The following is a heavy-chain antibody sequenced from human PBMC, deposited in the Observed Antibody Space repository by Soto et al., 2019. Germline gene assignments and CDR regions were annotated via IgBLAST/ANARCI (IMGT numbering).Heavy chain of an antibody. Sequence: SETLSLTCTVSCGSISSISYYCGCILQPPGKGLEWIGSIYYSGSTYYNPSLKSRVTISVDTSKNQFYLKLSYVTAEETAVYYCASNRGPSIAAAVNWFDPWGQGTLVTSPQ. CDR2: IYYSGST. J-gene: IGHJ5*02. CDR3: ASNRGPSIAAAVNWFDP. D-gene: IGHD6-13*01. V-gene: IGHV4-39*01. CDR1: CGSISSISYY.